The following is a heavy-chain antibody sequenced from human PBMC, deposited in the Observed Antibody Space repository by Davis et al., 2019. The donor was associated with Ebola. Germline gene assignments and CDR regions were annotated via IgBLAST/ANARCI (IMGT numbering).Heavy chain of an antibody. CDR1: GYTFTSYP. Sequence: ASVKVSCKASGYTFTSYPMNWVRQAPGQGLEWMGWINTNTGNQTYAQGFTGRFVFALDTSFTTAYLQISSLKAEDTAVYYCARAGRWLRSDYWGQGTLVTVSS. J-gene: IGHJ4*02. CDR2: INTNTGNQ. V-gene: IGHV7-4-1*02. D-gene: IGHD5-12*01. CDR3: ARAGRWLRSDY.